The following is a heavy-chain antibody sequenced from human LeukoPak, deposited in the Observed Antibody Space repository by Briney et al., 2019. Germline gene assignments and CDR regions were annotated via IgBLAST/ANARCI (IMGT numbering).Heavy chain of an antibody. V-gene: IGHV4-59*08. D-gene: IGHD5-24*01. Sequence: PSETLSLTCTVSGGSIGSYYWSWIRQPPGKGLEWIGYIYYSGSTNYNPSLKSRVTISVDTSKNQFSLRLSSVTAADTAVYYCARQDGYNLDYWGQGTLVTVS. CDR3: ARQDGYNLDY. CDR2: IYYSGST. CDR1: GGSIGSYY. J-gene: IGHJ4*02.